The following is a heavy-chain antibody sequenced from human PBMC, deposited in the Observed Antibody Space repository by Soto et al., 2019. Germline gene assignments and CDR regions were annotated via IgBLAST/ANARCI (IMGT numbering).Heavy chain of an antibody. CDR1: GGTFSSYA. CDR2: IIPIFGTA. D-gene: IGHD2-2*02. CDR3: ARGDXSSTSCYIPHYYYGMDV. J-gene: IGHJ6*02. V-gene: IGHV1-69*13. Sequence: SVKVSCKASGGTFSSYAISWVRQAPGQGLEWMGGIIPIFGTANYAQKFQGRVTITADESTSTAYMELSSLRSEDTAVYYCARGDXSSTSCYIPHYYYGMDVWGQGTTVTVSS.